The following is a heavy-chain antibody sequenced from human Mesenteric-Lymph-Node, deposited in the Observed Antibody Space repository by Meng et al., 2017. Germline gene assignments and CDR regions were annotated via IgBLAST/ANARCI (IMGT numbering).Heavy chain of an antibody. Sequence: SVKVSCKASGYTFTSYAISWVRQAPGQGLEWMGGIIPIFGTANYAQKFQGRVTITTDEPTSTAYMELSSLRSEDTAVYYCARASSWSVPPDYWGQGTLVTVSS. CDR1: GYTFTSYA. V-gene: IGHV1-69*05. CDR2: IIPIFGTA. J-gene: IGHJ4*02. CDR3: ARASSWSVPPDY. D-gene: IGHD6-13*01.